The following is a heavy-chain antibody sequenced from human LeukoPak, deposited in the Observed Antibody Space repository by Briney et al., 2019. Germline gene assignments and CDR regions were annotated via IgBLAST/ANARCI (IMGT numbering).Heavy chain of an antibody. CDR1: GGSISSYY. CDR3: ARGHYILTGYLDYYYYGMDV. J-gene: IGHJ6*02. V-gene: IGHV4-59*01. D-gene: IGHD3-9*01. CDR2: IYYSGST. Sequence: SETLSLTCTVSGGSISSYYWSWIRQPPGEGLEWIGYIYYSGSTNYNPSLKSRVTISVDTSKNQFSLKLSSVTAADTAVYYCARGHYILTGYLDYYYYGMDVWGQGTTVTVSS.